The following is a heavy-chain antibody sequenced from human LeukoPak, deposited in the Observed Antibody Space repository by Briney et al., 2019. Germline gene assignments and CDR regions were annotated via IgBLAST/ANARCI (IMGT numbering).Heavy chain of an antibody. CDR1: GGTFSSYA. CDR2: IIPILGIA. J-gene: IGHJ5*02. D-gene: IGHD1-26*01. Sequence: SVKVSCKASGGTFSSYAISWVRQAPGQGLEWMGRIIPILGIANYAQKFQGRVTITADKSTSTAYMELSSLRSEDTAVYYCARTGALIVGDPDNWFDPWGQGTLVTVSS. V-gene: IGHV1-69*04. CDR3: ARTGALIVGDPDNWFDP.